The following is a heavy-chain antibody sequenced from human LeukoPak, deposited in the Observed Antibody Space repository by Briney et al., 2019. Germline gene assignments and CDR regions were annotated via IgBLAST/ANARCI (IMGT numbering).Heavy chain of an antibody. D-gene: IGHD6-25*01. Sequence: PSETLSLTCTVSGGSINSHFWSWMRRPPGKGLEWIGFLSYSGSTRYNPSLQSRVSISGDRSETKFSLKLTSVTAADTAIYYCARLVDNDSSGDHDTFDVWGQGTLVIVSS. CDR2: LSYSGST. J-gene: IGHJ3*01. CDR3: ARLVDNDSSGDHDTFDV. CDR1: GGSINSHF. V-gene: IGHV4-59*11.